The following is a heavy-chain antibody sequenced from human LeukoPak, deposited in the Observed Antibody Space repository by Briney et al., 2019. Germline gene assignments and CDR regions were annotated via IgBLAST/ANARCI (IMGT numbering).Heavy chain of an antibody. CDR1: GYTFTGYY. J-gene: IGHJ6*03. Sequence: GASVKVSCKASGYTFTGYYMHWVRQAPGQGLEWMGWINPNSGGTNYAQKFQGRVTMTRDTSISTAYMELSRLRSDDTAVYYCARLTGSYYCYYMDVWGKGTTVTVSS. D-gene: IGHD1-1*01. V-gene: IGHV1-2*02. CDR2: INPNSGGT. CDR3: ARLTGSYYCYYMDV.